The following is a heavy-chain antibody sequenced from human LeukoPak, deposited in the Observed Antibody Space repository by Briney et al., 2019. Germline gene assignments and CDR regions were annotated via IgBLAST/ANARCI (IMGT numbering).Heavy chain of an antibody. D-gene: IGHD1-1*01. CDR2: INAGNGNT. J-gene: IGHJ4*02. CDR3: ARGGTSTPPAVDY. V-gene: IGHV1-3*01. CDR1: GFIFTSYA. Sequence: GASVKVSCKASGFIFTSYAMHWVRQAPGQRLDWMGWINAGNGNTRYSQKFQGRVTITRDTSASTAYMELSSLRSEDTAVYYCARGGTSTPPAVDYWGQGSLVTVSS.